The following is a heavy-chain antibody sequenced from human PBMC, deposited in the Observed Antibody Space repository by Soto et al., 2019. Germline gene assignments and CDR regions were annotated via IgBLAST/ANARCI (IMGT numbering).Heavy chain of an antibody. V-gene: IGHV3-30-3*01. Sequence: SLRLSCAASGFTFSSYAMHWVRQAPGKGLEWVAVISYDGSNKYYADSVKGRFTISRDNSKNTLYLQMNSLRAEDTAVYYCARDLSVVPAAIGYYYYGMDVWGQGTTVTVSS. J-gene: IGHJ6*02. D-gene: IGHD2-2*01. CDR1: GFTFSSYA. CDR3: ARDLSVVPAAIGYYYYGMDV. CDR2: ISYDGSNK.